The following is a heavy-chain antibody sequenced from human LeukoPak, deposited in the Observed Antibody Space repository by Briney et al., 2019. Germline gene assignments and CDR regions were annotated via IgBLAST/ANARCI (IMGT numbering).Heavy chain of an antibody. D-gene: IGHD3-22*01. Sequence: GASVKVSCKASGYTVTTYAITWVRQAPGQGLEWMGWIGAYNGNTNYAQNLQGRVTMTTDTSTSTAYMELRSLRSDDTAVFYCATEDSSGYHHFDYWGQGTLVTVSS. CDR1: GYTVTTYA. CDR3: ATEDSSGYHHFDY. V-gene: IGHV1-18*01. CDR2: IGAYNGNT. J-gene: IGHJ4*02.